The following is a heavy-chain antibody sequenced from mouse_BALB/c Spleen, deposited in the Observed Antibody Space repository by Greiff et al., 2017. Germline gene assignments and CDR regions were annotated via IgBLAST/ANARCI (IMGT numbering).Heavy chain of an antibody. D-gene: IGHD1-1*01. J-gene: IGHJ2*01. V-gene: IGHV5-6-4*01. Sequence: DVMLVESGGGLVKPGGSLKLSCAASGFTFSSYTMSWVRQTPEKRLEWVATISSGGSYTYYPDSVKGRFTISRDNAKNTLYLQMSSLKSEDTAMYYCTRANYGSSSHYFDYWGQGTTLTVSS. CDR3: TRANYGSSSHYFDY. CDR2: ISSGGSYT. CDR1: GFTFSSYT.